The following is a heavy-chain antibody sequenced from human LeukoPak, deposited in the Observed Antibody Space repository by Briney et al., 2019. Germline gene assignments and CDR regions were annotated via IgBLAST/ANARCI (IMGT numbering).Heavy chain of an antibody. V-gene: IGHV3-30*02. J-gene: IGHJ4*02. Sequence: PGRSLRLSCAASGFTFSSYGMHWVRQAPGKGLEWVAFIRYDGSNKYYADSVKGRFTISRDNSKNTLYLQMNSLRAEDTAVYYCAKDSDFWSGYYDYWGQGTLVTVSS. CDR2: IRYDGSNK. CDR3: AKDSDFWSGYYDY. D-gene: IGHD3-3*01. CDR1: GFTFSSYG.